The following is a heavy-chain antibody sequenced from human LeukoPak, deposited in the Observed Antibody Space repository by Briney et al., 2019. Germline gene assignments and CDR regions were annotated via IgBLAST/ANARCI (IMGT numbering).Heavy chain of an antibody. D-gene: IGHD6-13*01. V-gene: IGHV1-46*02. CDR2: INPSGGGA. CDR1: GYTFNSFQ. Sequence: ASVKVSCKASGYTFNSFQMHWVRQAPGQGLEWMGIINPSGGGAFYAQKFQGRVTMTRDTSTSTAYMELSSLRSKDTAVYYCARPRTSSWYFFDYWGQGTLVTVSS. J-gene: IGHJ4*02. CDR3: ARPRTSSWYFFDY.